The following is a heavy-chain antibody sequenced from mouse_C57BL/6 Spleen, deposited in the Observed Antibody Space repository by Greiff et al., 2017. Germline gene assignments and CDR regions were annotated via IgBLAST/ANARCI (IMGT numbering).Heavy chain of an antibody. V-gene: IGHV1-72*01. CDR2: IAPDGGGT. J-gene: IGHJ2*01. CDR3: ARGYCCYYFDY. Sequence: QVQLQQPGAELVKPGASVKLSCKASGYTFTSYWMNWVKQRPGRGLEWIGRIAPDGGGTKSNEKFKGKATMTVAKPSSTAYMRLSSLTSEDSAVYLCARGYCCYYFDYWGQGTTLTVSS. CDR1: GYTFTSYW.